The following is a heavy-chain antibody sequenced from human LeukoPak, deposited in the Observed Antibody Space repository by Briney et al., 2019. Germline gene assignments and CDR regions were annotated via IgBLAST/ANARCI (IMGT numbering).Heavy chain of an antibody. CDR3: ARDGEDGYNHFDY. Sequence: PGGSLRLSCVASGFTFSSYSMNWVRQAPGKGLEWVSYISSSSSTIYYADSVKGRLTISRDNAKNSLYPQMNSLRAEDTAVYYCARDGEDGYNHFDYWGQGTLVTVSS. CDR2: ISSSSSTI. CDR1: GFTFSSYS. J-gene: IGHJ4*02. D-gene: IGHD5-24*01. V-gene: IGHV3-48*01.